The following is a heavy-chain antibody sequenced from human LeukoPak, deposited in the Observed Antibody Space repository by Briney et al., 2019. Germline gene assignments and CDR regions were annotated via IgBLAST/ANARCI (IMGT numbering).Heavy chain of an antibody. CDR1: GGTFNSYA. CDR2: ITAIFRTA. Sequence: GASVKVSCKTSGGTFNSYAISWVRQAPGQGLEWMGGITAIFRTANYAQKFQGRVTITADEFMSTAYMELSSLRSEDTAVYYCARHSGYHSTMYLDYWGQGTLVTVSS. D-gene: IGHD3-22*01. J-gene: IGHJ4*02. V-gene: IGHV1-69*13. CDR3: ARHSGYHSTMYLDY.